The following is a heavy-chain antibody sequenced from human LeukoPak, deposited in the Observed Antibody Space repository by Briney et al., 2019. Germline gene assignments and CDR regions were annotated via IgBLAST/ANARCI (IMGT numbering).Heavy chain of an antibody. V-gene: IGHV4-61*02. CDR1: GGSLSSGSYY. CDR3: ARHYYDSSVYSRPAFDI. Sequence: TLSLTCTVSGGSLSSGSYYWRWIRQPAGKGLEWIGRIYTSGSTNYYPSLKSRVTISKDTSKNQFSLNLCSVTAADTAVYYCARHYYDSSVYSRPAFDIWGQGTMVTVSS. CDR2: IYTSGST. J-gene: IGHJ3*02. D-gene: IGHD3-22*01.